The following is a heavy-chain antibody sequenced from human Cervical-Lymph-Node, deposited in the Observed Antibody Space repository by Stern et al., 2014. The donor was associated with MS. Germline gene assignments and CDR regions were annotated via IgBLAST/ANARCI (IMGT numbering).Heavy chain of an antibody. CDR1: GGTFTNYA. D-gene: IGHD5-24*01. J-gene: IGHJ3*02. CDR3: ARDDGPDENALDI. CDR2: VIPLFGTA. Sequence: QVQLVQSGAEVKKPGSSVKVSCTASGGTFTNYAIRWVRQAPGQGLEWMGGVIPLFGTANYAQKFQGRVTITADTSTSTASMELNSLRSEDTAVYYCARDDGPDENALDIWGQGTMVTVSS. V-gene: IGHV1-69*06.